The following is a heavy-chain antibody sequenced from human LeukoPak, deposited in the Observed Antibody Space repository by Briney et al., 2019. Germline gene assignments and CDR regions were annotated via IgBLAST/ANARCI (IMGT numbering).Heavy chain of an antibody. D-gene: IGHD1-26*01. CDR2: IYYSGST. J-gene: IGHJ6*03. V-gene: IGHV4-59*08. Sequence: SETLSLTCTVSGGSISSYYWSWIRQPPGKGLEWIGYIYYSGSTNYNPSLKSRVTISVDTSKNQFSLKLSSVTAADTAVYYCASLSGSYYTYYYYMDVWGKGTTVTVSS. CDR1: GGSISSYY. CDR3: ASLSGSYYTYYYYMDV.